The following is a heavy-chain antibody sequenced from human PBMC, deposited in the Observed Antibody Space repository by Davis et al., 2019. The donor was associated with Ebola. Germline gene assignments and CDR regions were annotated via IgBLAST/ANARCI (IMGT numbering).Heavy chain of an antibody. D-gene: IGHD6-13*01. CDR2: ISRRSDYI. CDR3: AREYSSNTLYVYYYTDA. CDR1: GFTFSTYT. V-gene: IGHV3-21*01. Sequence: GESLKISCAASGFTFSTYTMNWVRQAPGKGLEWVSSISRRSDYIYYADSVKGRFTISRDNAKNSLYLEISSLRAEDTAVYYCAREYSSNTLYVYYYTDAWGKGTTVTVSS. J-gene: IGHJ6*03.